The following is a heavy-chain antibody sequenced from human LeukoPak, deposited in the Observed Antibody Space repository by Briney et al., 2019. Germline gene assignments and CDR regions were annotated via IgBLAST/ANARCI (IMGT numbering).Heavy chain of an antibody. D-gene: IGHD6-19*01. V-gene: IGHV1-2*06. J-gene: IGHJ5*02. CDR1: GYTFTGYY. CDR2: INPNSGGT. Sequence: AASGKVSCKASGYTFTGYYMHWVRQAPGQGLEWMGRINPNSGGTNYAQKFQGRVTMTRDTSISTAYMELSRLRSDDTAVYYCARARTETGIAVAGTFNWFDPWGQGTLVTVSS. CDR3: ARARTETGIAVAGTFNWFDP.